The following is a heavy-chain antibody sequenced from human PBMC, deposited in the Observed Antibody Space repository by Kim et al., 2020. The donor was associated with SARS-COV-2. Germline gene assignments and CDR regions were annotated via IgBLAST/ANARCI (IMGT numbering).Heavy chain of an antibody. V-gene: IGHV3-53*01. CDR2: IYGGGNT. J-gene: IGHJ2*01. D-gene: IGHD2-2*01. Sequence: GGSLRLSCAASGFTVSSNYMSWVRQAPGKGLEWVSVIYGGGNTYYADSVQGRCTISRAHYKNTLYLQMNSRIADDTAVYYFATAPYCRSTTCPYLYFDLWGPDTLVTVSS. CDR3: ATAPYCRSTTCPYLYFDL. CDR1: GFTVSSNY.